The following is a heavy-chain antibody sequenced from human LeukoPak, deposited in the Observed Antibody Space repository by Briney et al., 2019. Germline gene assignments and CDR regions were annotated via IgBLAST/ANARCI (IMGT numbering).Heavy chain of an antibody. J-gene: IGHJ4*02. V-gene: IGHV4-30-4*01. CDR3: ASFYQAYYFDY. CDR2: IYYSGST. Sequence: SETLSLTCTVSGGSISSGDYYWSWIRQAPGKGLEWIGYIYYSGSTYYNPSLKSRVTISVDTSKNQFSLKLSSVTAADTAVSYCASFYQAYYFDYWGQGTLVTVSS. D-gene: IGHD2-21*01. CDR1: GGSISSGDYY.